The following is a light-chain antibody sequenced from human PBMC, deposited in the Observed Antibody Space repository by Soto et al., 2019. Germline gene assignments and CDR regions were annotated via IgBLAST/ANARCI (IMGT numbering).Light chain of an antibody. V-gene: IGKV2-28*01. J-gene: IGKJ2*01. CDR1: QSLLHSNGFTY. CDR2: LGS. Sequence: DIVLTQSPRSLPVTPGEPASISCKSSQSLLHSNGFTYLDWYLQKPGQSPQLLIYLGSNRASGVPYRFSGSGSGTDFTLEINRVAAYDIGVYYCMESLQLLGTFGQGTRLDIK. CDR3: MESLQLLGT.